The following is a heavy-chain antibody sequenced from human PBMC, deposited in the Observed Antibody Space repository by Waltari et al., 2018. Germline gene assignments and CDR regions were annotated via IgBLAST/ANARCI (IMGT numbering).Heavy chain of an antibody. D-gene: IGHD2-8*02. CDR2: VHHSGSA. V-gene: IGHV4-38-2*02. J-gene: IGHJ4*02. CDR1: GYSISSAYF. CDR3: AKSLYTGSVSYMLTDV. Sequence: QVQLQESGPGLVKPSETLSLTCTVSGYSISSAYFWGWIRQPPGKGLEWIGRVHHSGSAYYNPSLQSRVTISVDTTRGQVSLKLSSVTAADTAVYYCAKSLYTGSVSYMLTDVWGLGTLVTVSS.